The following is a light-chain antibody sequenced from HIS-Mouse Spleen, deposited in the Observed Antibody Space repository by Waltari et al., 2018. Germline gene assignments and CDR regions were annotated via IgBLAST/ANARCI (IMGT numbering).Light chain of an antibody. CDR1: KLGDKY. Sequence: SSELTQPPSVSVSPGQTASITCSGDKLGDKYACWYQQTPGQSPVLVIYQDSKRPSGIPERFSGSNSGNTATLTISGTQAMDEADYYCQAWDRSTYVFGTGTKVTVL. CDR3: QAWDRSTYV. CDR2: QDS. V-gene: IGLV3-1*01. J-gene: IGLJ1*01.